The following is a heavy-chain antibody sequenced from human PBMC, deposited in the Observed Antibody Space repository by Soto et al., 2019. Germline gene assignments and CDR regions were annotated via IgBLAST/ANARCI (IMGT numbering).Heavy chain of an antibody. V-gene: IGHV3-11*01. CDR1: GFTFSDYY. CDR2: ISNSGSTI. Sequence: QVQLVESGGGLVKPGGSLRLSCAASGFTFSDYYMSWIRQAPGKVLEWVSYISNSGSTIYYADSVKGRFTISRDNARNSRHLQMNSLRGEDTAVYYCATPLISGSTYGMDVWGQGTRVTVSS. J-gene: IGHJ6*02. CDR3: ATPLISGSTYGMDV. D-gene: IGHD1-7*01.